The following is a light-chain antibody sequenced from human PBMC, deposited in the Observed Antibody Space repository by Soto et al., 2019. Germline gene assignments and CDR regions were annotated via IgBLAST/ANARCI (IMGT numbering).Light chain of an antibody. CDR2: GAS. CDR3: QQYNNWPRT. CDR1: QSVTSN. Sequence: EVVMTQSPGTLSVSPGERATLSCRASQSVTSNLAWYQQKPGQAPRLLISGASTRATGVPVRFSGSGSGTEFTLTISSLQSEDFAVYYCQQYNNWPRTFGQGTKLEIK. V-gene: IGKV3-15*01. J-gene: IGKJ2*01.